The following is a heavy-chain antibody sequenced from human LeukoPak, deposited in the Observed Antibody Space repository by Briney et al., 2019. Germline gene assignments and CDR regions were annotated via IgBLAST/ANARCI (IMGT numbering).Heavy chain of an antibody. CDR1: GFTFSDYN. D-gene: IGHD3-10*01. J-gene: IGHJ4*02. V-gene: IGHV3-11*01. CDR3: ARDSSMLRGPLVIYYFDF. CDR2: ISRSGSTK. Sequence: GGSLRLSCAASGFTFSDYNMRWIRQAPGKGLEWVSSISRSGSTKYYADSVKGRFTISRDNSKNTLYLQMNSLRVEDTAVYYCARDSSMLRGPLVIYYFDFWGQGTLVTVSS.